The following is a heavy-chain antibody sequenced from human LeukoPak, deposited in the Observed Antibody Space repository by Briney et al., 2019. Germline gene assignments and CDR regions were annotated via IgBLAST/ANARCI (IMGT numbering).Heavy chain of an antibody. CDR3: ARLSRGGLDY. Sequence: SETLSLTCAVYGGSFSGYYWSWIRQPPGKGLEWIGEINHSGSTNYKSSLKSRVTISVDTSKYQFSLKLSSVTAADTAVYYCARLSRGGLDYWGQGTLVTVSS. CDR2: INHSGST. J-gene: IGHJ4*02. CDR1: GGSFSGYY. D-gene: IGHD2/OR15-2a*01. V-gene: IGHV4-34*01.